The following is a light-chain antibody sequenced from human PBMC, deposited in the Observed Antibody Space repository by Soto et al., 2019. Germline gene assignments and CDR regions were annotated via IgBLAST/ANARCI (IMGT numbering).Light chain of an antibody. J-gene: IGKJ1*01. V-gene: IGKV1-5*03. Sequence: DIQVKQSPAALSASDGDRVTITCRASQRVGTYLNWYRQKPGEAPKLLIYKASTLKSGVPSRFSGSGSGTEFTLTISSLQPDDSATYYCPHYNSHSEPFGQGTKV. CDR1: QRVGTY. CDR3: PHYNSHSEP. CDR2: KAS.